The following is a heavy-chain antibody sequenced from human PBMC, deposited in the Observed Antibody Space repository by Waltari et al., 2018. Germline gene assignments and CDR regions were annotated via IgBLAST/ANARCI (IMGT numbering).Heavy chain of an antibody. CDR3: ARKTSYYYDSSGYYFPDAFDI. V-gene: IGHV4-39*07. J-gene: IGHJ3*02. CDR2: IYYSGNT. D-gene: IGHD3-22*01. Sequence: QLQLQESGPGLVKPSETLSLPCTVSGGSISRSSYYCAWLRQPPGKGLEWIGSIYYSGNTDDNPSLKRRVTIAVDTSKNQFSLKLSSVTAADTAVYYCARKTSYYYDSSGYYFPDAFDIWGQGTMVTVSS. CDR1: GGSISRSSYY.